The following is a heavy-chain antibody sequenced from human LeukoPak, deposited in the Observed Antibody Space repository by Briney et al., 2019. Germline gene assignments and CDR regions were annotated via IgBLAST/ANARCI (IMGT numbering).Heavy chain of an antibody. D-gene: IGHD2-21*02. V-gene: IGHV4-39*01. J-gene: IGHJ4*02. CDR2: IYYSGST. Sequence: SETLSLTCTVSGGSISSSSYYWGWIRQPPGKELEWIGSIYYSGSTYYNPSLKSRVTISVDTSKNQFSLKLSSVTAADTAVYYCARIMTHYFDYWGQGTLVTVSS. CDR3: ARIMTHYFDY. CDR1: GGSISSSSYY.